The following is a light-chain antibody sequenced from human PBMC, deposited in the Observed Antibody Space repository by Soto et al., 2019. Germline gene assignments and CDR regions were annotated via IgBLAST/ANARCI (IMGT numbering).Light chain of an antibody. V-gene: IGLV2-14*03. J-gene: IGLJ2*01. CDR3: SAYSSDATHVL. CDR2: DVN. Sequence: QSALSQPASVSGSPGQSITISCTGTNSDIGGLYDYVSWYQQHPGKAPKLLIYDVNARPSGVSDRFSGSKSGNTASLTISGLQAEDEADYFCSAYSSDATHVLFGGGTKLTVL. CDR1: NSDIGGLYDY.